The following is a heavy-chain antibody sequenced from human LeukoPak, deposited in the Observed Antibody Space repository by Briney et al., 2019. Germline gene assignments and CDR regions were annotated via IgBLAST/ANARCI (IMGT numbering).Heavy chain of an antibody. CDR2: ISRDSSYI. CDR3: GRIIVPGRWYFDQ. Sequence: AGGSLRLSCAASGFSFSSYGMTWVRQSPGKGLEWVSSISRDSSYIYYADSVKGRLTISRDNAQNSLYLQLDSLRAEDTAVYYCGRIIVPGRWYFDQWGQGTLVTVSS. CDR1: GFSFSSYG. V-gene: IGHV3-21*03. J-gene: IGHJ4*02. D-gene: IGHD1-26*01.